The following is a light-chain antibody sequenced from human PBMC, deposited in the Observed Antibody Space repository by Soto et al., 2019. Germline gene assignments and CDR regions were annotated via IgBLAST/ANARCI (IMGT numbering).Light chain of an antibody. CDR1: SSDVGGYNY. CDR2: EVS. J-gene: IGLJ3*02. V-gene: IGLV2-8*01. Sequence: QSVLTQPPSASGSPGQSVTISCTGTSSDVGGYNYVSWYQQHPGKAPKLMISEVSKRPSGVPDRFSGSKSGNTASLTVSGLQAEDEADYYCSSYAGTNNPWVFGGGTKVTVL. CDR3: SSYAGTNNPWV.